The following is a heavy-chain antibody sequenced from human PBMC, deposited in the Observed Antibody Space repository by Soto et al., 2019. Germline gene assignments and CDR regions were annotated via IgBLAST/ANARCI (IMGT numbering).Heavy chain of an antibody. D-gene: IGHD2-21*02. V-gene: IGHV3-74*01. J-gene: IGHJ5*02. CDR2: ITSDGKSK. CDR1: GFNFSNHW. Sequence: GGSLRLSCAASGFNFSNHWMHWVRQRPAEGLVWVSRITSDGKSKAYAEPVKGRFAISRDNAKNTLYLQMNGLTAEDTAVYYCARESGDWPLNWFDPWGQGTLVTVSS. CDR3: ARESGDWPLNWFDP.